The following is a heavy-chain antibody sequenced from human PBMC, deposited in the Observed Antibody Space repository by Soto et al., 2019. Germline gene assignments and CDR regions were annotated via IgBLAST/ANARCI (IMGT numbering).Heavy chain of an antibody. V-gene: IGHV1-69*01. D-gene: IGHD2-2*01. Sequence: QVQLVQSGAEVKKPGSSVKVSCKASGGTFSSSAISWVRQAPGQGLEWMGGIIPIPGTANFAQKLQGRVTITSDESTSTAYMELRSLRSEDTAVYYCARSQGSSTSLEIYYYYYYGMEVWGQGTTVTVSS. CDR1: GGTFSSSA. J-gene: IGHJ6*02. CDR3: ARSQGSSTSLEIYYYYYYGMEV. CDR2: IIPIPGTA.